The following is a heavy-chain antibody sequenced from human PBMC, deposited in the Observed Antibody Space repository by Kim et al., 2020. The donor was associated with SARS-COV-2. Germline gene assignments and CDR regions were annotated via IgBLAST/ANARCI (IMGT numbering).Heavy chain of an antibody. CDR1: GFTFSSYA. CDR2: ISYDGSNK. Sequence: GGSLRLSCAASGFTFSSYAMHWVRQAPGKGLEWVAVISYDGSNKYYADSVKGRFTISRDNSKNTLYLQMNSLRAEDTAVYYCARLLGYCSGGSCYAGDLDYWGQGTLVTVSS. J-gene: IGHJ4*02. CDR3: ARLLGYCSGGSCYAGDLDY. D-gene: IGHD2-15*01. V-gene: IGHV3-30-3*01.